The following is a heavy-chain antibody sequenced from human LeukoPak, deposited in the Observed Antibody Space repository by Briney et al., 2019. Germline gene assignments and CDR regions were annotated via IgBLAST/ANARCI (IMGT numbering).Heavy chain of an antibody. CDR2: INHSGST. Sequence: PSETLSLTCSVSGGSISGTSYCWGWIRQPPGKGLEWIGEINHSGSTNYNPSLKSRVTISVDTSKNQFSLKLSSVTAADTAVYYCARRKSSSDEKKYYFDYWGQGTLVTVSS. V-gene: IGHV4-34*01. J-gene: IGHJ4*02. CDR3: ARRKSSSDEKKYYFDY. CDR1: GGSISGTSYC.